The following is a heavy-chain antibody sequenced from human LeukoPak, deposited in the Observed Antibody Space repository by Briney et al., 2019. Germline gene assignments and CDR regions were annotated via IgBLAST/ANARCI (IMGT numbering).Heavy chain of an antibody. J-gene: IGHJ4*02. D-gene: IGHD1-26*01. V-gene: IGHV3-74*01. CDR1: GFTFSDYI. CDR2: INADGSST. Sequence: PGGSLRLSCAACGFTFSDYIMHWVRQAPGKGLVWVSRINADGSSTRYADSVKGRFTISRDNAKNTLYLQMNSLSAEDTAVYYCAKLVGATTGIDYWGQGTLVTVSS. CDR3: AKLVGATTGIDY.